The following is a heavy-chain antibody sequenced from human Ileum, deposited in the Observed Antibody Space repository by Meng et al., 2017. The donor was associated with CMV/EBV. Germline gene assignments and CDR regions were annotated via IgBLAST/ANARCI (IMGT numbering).Heavy chain of an antibody. CDR3: GGEPFPNIAVNYFDS. V-gene: IGHV4-59*01. Sequence: SETLSLTCTVSGGSISSYYWSWIRQPPGKGLEWIGYIYYSEYIYNSGNTNYNPSLKSRVTISVDTSKNQFSLKLSSVTAADTAVYYCGGEPFPNIAVNYFDSWGQGTLVTVAS. CDR1: GGSISSYY. J-gene: IGHJ4*02. D-gene: IGHD6-19*01. CDR2: IYYSEYIYNSGNT.